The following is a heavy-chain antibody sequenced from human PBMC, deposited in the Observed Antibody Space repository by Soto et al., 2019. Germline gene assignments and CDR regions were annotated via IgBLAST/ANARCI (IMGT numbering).Heavy chain of an antibody. Sequence: GGSLRLSCAASGFTFNRYGMSWVRQAPGKGLEWVSAISGSGDSTYYADSVKGRFTISRDSSNNTLYLQMNNLRADDTALYFCVKLRLELLYLDSWGLGALVTVSS. J-gene: IGHJ4*02. CDR3: VKLRLELLYLDS. D-gene: IGHD1-7*01. V-gene: IGHV3-23*01. CDR1: GFTFNRYG. CDR2: ISGSGDST.